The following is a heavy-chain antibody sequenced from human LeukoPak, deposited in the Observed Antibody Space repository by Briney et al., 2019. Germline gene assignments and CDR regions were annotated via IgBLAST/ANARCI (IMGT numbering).Heavy chain of an antibody. CDR3: ARPTTGPATQGYDS. CDR2: IYYGGNT. Sequence: SETLSLTCTVSGVSISSSPYYWAWIRQPPGRGLEWIGSIYYGGNTYHNPSLKSRVTISVDPSKNQFSLSVISVTAADTAVYFCARPTTGPATQGYDSWGQGILVTVAS. J-gene: IGHJ4*02. D-gene: IGHD1-1*01. CDR1: GVSISSSPYY. V-gene: IGHV4-39*01.